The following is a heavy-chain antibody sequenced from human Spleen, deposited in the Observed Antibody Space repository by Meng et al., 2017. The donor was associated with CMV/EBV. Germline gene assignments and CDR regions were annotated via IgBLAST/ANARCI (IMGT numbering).Heavy chain of an antibody. J-gene: IGHJ6*02. CDR2: ISSSGNTK. CDR1: GVAFSDYY. Sequence: GESLKIACSASGVAFSDYYMSWVRQAPGKGLEWLSYISSSGNTKEYADSVRGRFTISRDNAKNSLYLEMNSLRVDDTAVFYCAGASQELRFLEWLGEGLGYGMDVWGQGTTVTVSS. V-gene: IGHV3-11*04. D-gene: IGHD3-3*01. CDR3: AGASQELRFLEWLGEGLGYGMDV.